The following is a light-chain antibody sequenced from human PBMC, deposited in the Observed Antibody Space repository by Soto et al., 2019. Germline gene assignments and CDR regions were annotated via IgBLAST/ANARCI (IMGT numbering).Light chain of an antibody. CDR3: ASYAGGNQV. Sequence: QSALTQPPSASGSPGQSVTISCTGTSSDVGGYNYVSWYQHHPGKAPKLMIYEVTRRPSGVPDRFSGSKSGNTASLTVSGLLPDDEADYYCASYAGGNQVFGTGTKVTVL. CDR1: SSDVGGYNY. V-gene: IGLV2-8*01. CDR2: EVT. J-gene: IGLJ1*01.